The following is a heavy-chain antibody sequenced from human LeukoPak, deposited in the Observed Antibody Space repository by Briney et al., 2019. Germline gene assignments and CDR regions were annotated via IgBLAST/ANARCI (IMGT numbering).Heavy chain of an antibody. CDR1: GYTFTGYY. CDR3: AIARGANLDY. J-gene: IGHJ4*02. V-gene: IGHV1-2*02. D-gene: IGHD3-16*01. CDR2: INPNSGGT. Sequence: ASVKVSCKASGYTFTGYYMHWVRQAPGQGLEWMGWINPNSGGTNYAQKFQGRVTITADESTSTAYMELSSLRSEDTAVYYCAIARGANLDYWGQGTLVTVSS.